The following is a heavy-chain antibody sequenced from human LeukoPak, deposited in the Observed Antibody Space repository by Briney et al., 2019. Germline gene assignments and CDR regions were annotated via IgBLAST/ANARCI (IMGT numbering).Heavy chain of an antibody. CDR3: AKEGVVGVVPWLDAFDI. V-gene: IGHV3-30*02. J-gene: IGHJ3*02. CDR2: IRYDGSNK. Sequence: PGGSLRLSCAASGFTFSSYGMHWVRQAPGKGREGVAFIRYDGSNKYYADSVKGRFTISRDNSKNTLYLQMNSLRAEDTAVYYCAKEGVVGVVPWLDAFDIWGQGTMVTVSS. CDR1: GFTFSSYG. D-gene: IGHD1-26*01.